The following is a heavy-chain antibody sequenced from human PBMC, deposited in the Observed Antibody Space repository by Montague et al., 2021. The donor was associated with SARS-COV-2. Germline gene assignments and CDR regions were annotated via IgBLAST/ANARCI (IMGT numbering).Heavy chain of an antibody. V-gene: IGHV4-34*01. Sequence: SETLSLTCAVYRGSFSGFFWTWIRQAPGKGLEWIGEITDEGKTNYSPSLKARVAMSVDKSKNQISLALRSVTAADTALYYCARAQATYNHILTGYYNVIHLKSYFDPWGQGTLVTVSS. CDR2: ITDEGKT. CDR3: ARAQATYNHILTGYYNVIHLKSYFDP. CDR1: RGSFSGFF. D-gene: IGHD3-9*01. J-gene: IGHJ5*02.